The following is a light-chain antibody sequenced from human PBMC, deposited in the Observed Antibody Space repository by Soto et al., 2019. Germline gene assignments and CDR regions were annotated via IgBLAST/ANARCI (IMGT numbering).Light chain of an antibody. CDR3: QSYDNSIRGV. V-gene: IGLV6-57*02. J-gene: IGLJ2*01. Sequence: NFMLTQPHSVSESPGKTVTISCTGSSGSIDSNYVQWYQQRPGSAPTTVIYEDNQRPSGVPDRFSGSIDSSSNSASLTISGLKTEDEADYYCQSYDNSIRGVFGGGTKLTVL. CDR1: SGSIDSNY. CDR2: EDN.